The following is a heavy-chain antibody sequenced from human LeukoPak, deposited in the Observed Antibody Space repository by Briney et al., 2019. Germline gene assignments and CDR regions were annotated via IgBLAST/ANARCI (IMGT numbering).Heavy chain of an antibody. D-gene: IGHD3-22*01. CDR2: IYTSGIT. CDR1: GGSISGDY. V-gene: IGHV4-4*09. Sequence: PSETLSLTCAVSGGSISGDYWNWVRQPPGKGLEWIGYIYTSGITNYNPSLKTRVTMSVDTSKNQFSLKLNSVTAADTAVYYCARLHYDSSGYLNYFDYWGQGTLVTVSS. CDR3: ARLHYDSSGYLNYFDY. J-gene: IGHJ4*02.